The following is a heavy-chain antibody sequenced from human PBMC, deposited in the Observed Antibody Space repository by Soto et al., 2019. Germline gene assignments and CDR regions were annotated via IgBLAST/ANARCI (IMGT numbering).Heavy chain of an antibody. CDR3: ARGGPRYSGSYWVIRAFDI. D-gene: IGHD1-26*01. CDR2: INHSGST. CDR1: GGSFSGYY. J-gene: IGHJ3*02. Sequence: ETLSLTCAVYGGSFSGYYWSWIRQPPGKGLEWIGEINHSGSTNYNPSLKSRVTISVDTSKNQFSLKLSSVTAADTAVYYCARGGPRYSGSYWVIRAFDIWGQGTMVTVSS. V-gene: IGHV4-34*01.